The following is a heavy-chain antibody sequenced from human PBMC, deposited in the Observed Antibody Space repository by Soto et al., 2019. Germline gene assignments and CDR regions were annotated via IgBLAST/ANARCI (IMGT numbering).Heavy chain of an antibody. Sequence: SETLSLTCAVYGGSFSGYYWSWIRQPPGKGLEWIGEINHSGSTNYNPSLKSRVTISVDTSKNQFSLKLSSVTAADKAVYYCARGLVGATGAFNYYYYGMDVWGQGTKVT. J-gene: IGHJ6*01. V-gene: IGHV4-34*01. CDR2: INHSGST. CDR3: ARGLVGATGAFNYYYYGMDV. CDR1: GGSFSGYY. D-gene: IGHD1-26*01.